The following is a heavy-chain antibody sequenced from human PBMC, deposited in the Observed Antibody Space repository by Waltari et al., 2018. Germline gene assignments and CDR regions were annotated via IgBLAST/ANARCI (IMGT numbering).Heavy chain of an antibody. CDR3: ARVIAVAGTNWFDP. CDR1: GYTFTSYA. V-gene: IGHV7-4-1*02. CDR2: INTNTGNP. J-gene: IGHJ5*02. Sequence: QVQLVQSGSELKKPGASVKVSCKASGYTFTSYAMNWVRQAPGQGLEWMGWINTNTGNPTYAQGSTVRFVFSLDTSVSTAYLQISSLKAEDTAVYYCARVIAVAGTNWFDPWGQGTLVTVSS. D-gene: IGHD6-19*01.